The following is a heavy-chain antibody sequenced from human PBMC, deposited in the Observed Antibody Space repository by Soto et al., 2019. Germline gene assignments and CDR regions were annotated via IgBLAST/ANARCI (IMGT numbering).Heavy chain of an antibody. Sequence: SETLSLTCAAYGGSFRGYYWSWIRQPPGKGLEWIGEINHSGSTNYNPTLKSRAPISVNTSQNQSSLKLSSVTAAERAVYYCAIGFRILIGYINWFDPGGQGTLFT. J-gene: IGHJ5*01. D-gene: IGHD3-9*01. CDR2: INHSGST. CDR1: GGSFRGYY. CDR3: AIGFRILIGYINWFDP. V-gene: IGHV4-34*01.